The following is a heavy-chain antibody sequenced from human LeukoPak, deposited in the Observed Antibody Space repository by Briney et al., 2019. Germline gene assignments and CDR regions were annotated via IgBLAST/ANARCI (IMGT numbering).Heavy chain of an antibody. CDR3: ARGGKYSSSWFDS. CDR2: IYYSGST. D-gene: IGHD6-13*01. Sequence: SETLSLTCSVSSGSINHYYWNWIRQPPGKGLEWIGCIYYSGSTNYNPSLESRVTISVDTAKNQFSLKLSSVTAADTAMYYCARGGKYSSSWFDSWGQGTLVTVSS. CDR1: SGSINHYY. V-gene: IGHV4-59*01. J-gene: IGHJ5*01.